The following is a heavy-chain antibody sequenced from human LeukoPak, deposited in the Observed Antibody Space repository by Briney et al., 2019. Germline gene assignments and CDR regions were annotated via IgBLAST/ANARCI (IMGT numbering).Heavy chain of an antibody. Sequence: PSETLSLTCTVSGGSISSYYWSGIRQPPGKGLEWIGYIYYSGSTNYNPSLKSRVTISVDTSKNQFSLKLSSVTAADTAVYYCARGSIAAAEGSHWFDPWGQGTVVTVSS. D-gene: IGHD6-13*01. CDR1: GGSISSYY. CDR3: ARGSIAAAEGSHWFDP. V-gene: IGHV4-59*01. J-gene: IGHJ5*02. CDR2: IYYSGST.